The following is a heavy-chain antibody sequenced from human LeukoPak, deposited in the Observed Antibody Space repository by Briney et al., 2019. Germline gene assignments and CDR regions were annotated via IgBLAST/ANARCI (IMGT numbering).Heavy chain of an antibody. CDR3: ARGGFFDIFTGYYQTQYYCPMDV. J-gene: IGHJ6*02. Sequence: VGSPRLSCAASGFTFSSYFWMHWVRQAPGKGLVWVSRIKSDGSSPTYADSVKGRFTISRDNAKNSLYLQMNSLRAEDTAVYYCARGGFFDIFTGYYQTQYYCPMDVWGRGTTVTVSS. CDR1: GFTFSSYFW. CDR2: IKSDGSSP. D-gene: IGHD3-9*01. V-gene: IGHV3-74*01.